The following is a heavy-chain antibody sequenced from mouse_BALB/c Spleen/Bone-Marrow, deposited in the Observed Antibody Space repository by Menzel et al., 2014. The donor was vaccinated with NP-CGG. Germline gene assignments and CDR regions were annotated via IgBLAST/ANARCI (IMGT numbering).Heavy chain of an antibody. CDR3: AGAGMDY. CDR2: ISSGSSTI. D-gene: IGHD3-3*01. J-gene: IGHJ4*01. CDR1: GFTFSSFG. Sequence: DVMLVESGGGLVQPGGSRKLSCAASGFTFSSFGMHWVRQAPEKGLEWVAYISSGSSTIYYADTVKGRFTISRDNPKSTLFLQMTSLRSEDRAMYYCAGAGMDYWGQGTSVTVSS. V-gene: IGHV5-17*02.